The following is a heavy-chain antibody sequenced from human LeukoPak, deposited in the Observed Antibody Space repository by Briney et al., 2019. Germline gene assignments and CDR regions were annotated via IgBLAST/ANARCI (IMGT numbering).Heavy chain of an antibody. D-gene: IGHD6-6*01. V-gene: IGHV3-21*01. CDR3: AREGAEYSSSFFPVNY. CDR1: GFTFSSYS. CDR2: ISSSSSYI. J-gene: IGHJ4*02. Sequence: GGSLRLSCAASGFTFSSYSMNWVRQAPGKRLEWVSSISSSSSYIYYADSVKGRFTISRDNAKNSLYLQMNSLRAEDTAVYYCAREGAEYSSSFFPVNYWGQGTLVTVSS.